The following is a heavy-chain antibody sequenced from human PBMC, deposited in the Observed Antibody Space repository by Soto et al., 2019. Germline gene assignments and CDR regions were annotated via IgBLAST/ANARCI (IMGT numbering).Heavy chain of an antibody. D-gene: IGHD2-8*01. Sequence: QLQLQESGPGLVKPSETLSLTCTVSGGSISDDTYYWGWIRQPPGKGLEWIGSIYYSGTSSYNPSLESRVTMSVDTSKKQLSLRLRSVTATDTAVYYCARLHCTSPGRVPLDPWGHGTLVTVSS. CDR1: GGSISDDTYY. CDR2: IYYSGTS. J-gene: IGHJ5*02. V-gene: IGHV4-39*01. CDR3: ARLHCTSPGRVPLDP.